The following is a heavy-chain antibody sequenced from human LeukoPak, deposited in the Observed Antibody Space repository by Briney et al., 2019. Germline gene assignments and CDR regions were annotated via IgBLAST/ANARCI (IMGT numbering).Heavy chain of an antibody. CDR3: ARDLYYFDSSGYYASDL. J-gene: IGHJ5*02. CDR2: IKQDGSEK. Sequence: TGGSLRLSCAASGFTFSDYWMSWVRQAPGKGLEWVANIKQDGSEKHYVDSLRGRFTISRDNAKNSLDLQMSSLRAEDTAVYFCARDLYYFDSSGYYASDLWGQGTLVTVSS. V-gene: IGHV3-7*01. CDR1: GFTFSDYW. D-gene: IGHD3-22*01.